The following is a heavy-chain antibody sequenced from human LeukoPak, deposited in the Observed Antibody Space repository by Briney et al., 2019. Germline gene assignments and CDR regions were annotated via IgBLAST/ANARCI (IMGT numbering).Heavy chain of an antibody. Sequence: PGGSLRLSCAASGFTFSDYYMSWIRQAPGKGLEWVSYISSSGSTIYYADSVKGRFTISRDNAKNSLYLQMNSLRAEDTAVYYCASYYYDSSGYPPDWGQGTLVTVSS. V-gene: IGHV3-11*01. D-gene: IGHD3-22*01. CDR1: GFTFSDYY. CDR2: ISSSGSTI. J-gene: IGHJ4*02. CDR3: ASYYYDSSGYPPD.